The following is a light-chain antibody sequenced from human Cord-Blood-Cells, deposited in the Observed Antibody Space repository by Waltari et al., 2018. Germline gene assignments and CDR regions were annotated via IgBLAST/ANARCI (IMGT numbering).Light chain of an antibody. CDR2: RNN. CDR3: AAWDDSLSGWV. Sequence: QSVLTQPPSASGTPGQRVTISCSGSSSNIGSNYVYWYQQLQGTAPKLLIYRNNQRPSGVPDRFSGSKSCTSASLAISGLRSEDEADYYCAAWDDSLSGWVFGGGTKLTVL. J-gene: IGLJ3*02. V-gene: IGLV1-47*01. CDR1: SSNIGSNY.